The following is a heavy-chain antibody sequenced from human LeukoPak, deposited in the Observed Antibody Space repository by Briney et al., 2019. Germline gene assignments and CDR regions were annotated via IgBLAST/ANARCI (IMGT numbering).Heavy chain of an antibody. V-gene: IGHV1-18*01. J-gene: IGHJ4*02. CDR3: ARVGRNGWYEEYYFDY. CDR1: GYTFTSYG. CDR2: ISAYNGNT. Sequence: ASVTVSFTASGYTFTSYGISWVRQAPGQGLEWMGWISAYNGNTNYAQKLQGRVTMTTDTSASTAYMELRSLRSDDTAVYYCARVGRNGWYEEYYFDYWGQGTLVTVSP. D-gene: IGHD6-19*01.